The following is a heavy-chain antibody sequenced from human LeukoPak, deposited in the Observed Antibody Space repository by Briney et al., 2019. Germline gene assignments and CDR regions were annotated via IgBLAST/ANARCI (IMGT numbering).Heavy chain of an antibody. V-gene: IGHV4-34*01. CDR2: INHSGNT. Sequence: SETLSLTCTVSGGSISYFYWSWIRQPPGKGLEWIGEINHSGNTNYNPSLKSRVTISVDTSKNQFSLKLSSVTAADTAVYYCAGRRYSSSPGYWGQGTLVTVSS. J-gene: IGHJ4*02. D-gene: IGHD6-6*01. CDR1: GGSISYFY. CDR3: AGRRYSSSPGY.